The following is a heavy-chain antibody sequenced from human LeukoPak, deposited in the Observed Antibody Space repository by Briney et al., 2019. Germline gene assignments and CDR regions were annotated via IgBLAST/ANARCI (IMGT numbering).Heavy chain of an antibody. D-gene: IGHD6-19*01. CDR2: IYYSGST. V-gene: IGHV4-59*01. CDR1: GGSISSYY. J-gene: IGHJ4*02. Sequence: SETLSLTCTVSGGSISSYYWNWIRQPPAKGLEGIGYIYYSGSTNYNPSLKSRVTISVDTSKNQFSLKLSSVTAADTAVYYCARGGLCISGSNLSYWGQGTPVTVSS. CDR3: ARGGLCISGSNLSY.